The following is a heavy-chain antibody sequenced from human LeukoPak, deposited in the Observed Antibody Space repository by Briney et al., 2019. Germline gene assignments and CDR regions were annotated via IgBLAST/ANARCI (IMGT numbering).Heavy chain of an antibody. CDR2: IIPIFGTA. V-gene: IGHV1-69*13. Sequence: ASVKVSCKASGGTCSSYAISWVRQAPGQGLEWMGGIIPIFGTANYAQKFQGRVTITADESTSTAYMELSSLRSEDTAVYYCARGSRSGVPAAIFDYWGQGTLVTVSS. CDR1: GGTCSSYA. D-gene: IGHD2-2*01. CDR3: ARGSRSGVPAAIFDY. J-gene: IGHJ4*02.